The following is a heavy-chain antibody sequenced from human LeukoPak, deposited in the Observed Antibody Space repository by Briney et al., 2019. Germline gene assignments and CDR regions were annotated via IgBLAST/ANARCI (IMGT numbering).Heavy chain of an antibody. CDR2: IRSKVYGGTT. D-gene: IGHD6-19*01. CDR1: GFTFSDYT. Sequence: PGRSLRLSCITSGFTFSDYTMSWVRQAPGKGLEWVGFIRSKVYGGTTEYAASLQGRFSISRDDSKSIAYLQMNSLKTEDTAVYYCTRERGSSVWFPYFDYWGQGTLVTVSS. V-gene: IGHV3-49*04. CDR3: TRERGSSVWFPYFDY. J-gene: IGHJ4*02.